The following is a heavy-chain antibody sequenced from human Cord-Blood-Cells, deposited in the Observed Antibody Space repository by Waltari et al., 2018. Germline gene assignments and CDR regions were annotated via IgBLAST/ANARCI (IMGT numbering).Heavy chain of an antibody. CDR1: GYTLTELS. V-gene: IGHV1-24*01. J-gene: IGHJ4*02. CDR2: FDPEDGET. Sequence: QVQLVQSGAEVQKPGASVEVSCKVSGYTLTELSMHWVRQAPGKGLEWMGGFDPEDGETIYAQKFQCRVTMTEDTSTDTAYMELSSLRSEDTAVYYCATRAPTGDPKNPFDYWGQGTLVTVSS. D-gene: IGHD7-27*01. CDR3: ATRAPTGDPKNPFDY.